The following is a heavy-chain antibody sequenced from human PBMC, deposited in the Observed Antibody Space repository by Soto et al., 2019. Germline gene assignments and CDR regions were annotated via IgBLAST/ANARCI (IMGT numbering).Heavy chain of an antibody. D-gene: IGHD2-15*01. CDR3: ARDVSSLLGYYYGMDV. CDR2: IKQDGSEK. V-gene: IGHV3-7*04. CDR1: GFTFSSYW. J-gene: IGHJ6*02. Sequence: EVQLVESGGGLVQPGGSLRLSCAASGFTFSSYWMTWVRQAPGKGLEWVAKIKQDGSEKYYVDSMKGRFTISRDNAKNSLYLQMNSLRAEDTAVYYCARDVSSLLGYYYGMDVWGQGTTVTVSS.